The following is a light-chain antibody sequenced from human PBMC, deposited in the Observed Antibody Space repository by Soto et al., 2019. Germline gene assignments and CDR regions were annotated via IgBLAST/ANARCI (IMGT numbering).Light chain of an antibody. CDR2: DVS. CDR3: SSYTSSSTLVV. CDR1: SSDVGGYTY. V-gene: IGLV2-11*01. J-gene: IGLJ2*01. Sequence: QSALTQPRSVSGSPGQSVSISCTGTSSDVGGYTYVSWYQQHPGKAPKVMIYDVSKRPSGVPDRFSGSKSGNTASLTISGLQAEDEADYYCSSYTSSSTLVVFGGGTQLTVL.